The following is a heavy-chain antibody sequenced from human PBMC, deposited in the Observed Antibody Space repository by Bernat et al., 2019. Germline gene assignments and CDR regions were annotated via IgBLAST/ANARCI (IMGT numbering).Heavy chain of an antibody. CDR3: ARLSVVVVPGAWGADY. V-gene: IGHV4-31*03. CDR1: SGSISSGDHS. J-gene: IGHJ4*02. CDR2: IPSSGNH. D-gene: IGHD2-2*01. Sequence: QVQLQESGPGLVKPSETLSLTCTVSSGSISSGDHSWNWIRQHPERGLEWIGYIPSSGNHYYHPSVKSRVTISLDTSKNQFSLDLSSVTAAHTAVYYCARLSVVVVPGAWGADYWGQGTLVIVSS.